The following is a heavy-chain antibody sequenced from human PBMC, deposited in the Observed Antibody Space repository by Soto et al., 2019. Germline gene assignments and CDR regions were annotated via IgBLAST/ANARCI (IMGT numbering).Heavy chain of an antibody. D-gene: IGHD3-9*01. CDR2: INAGNGNT. J-gene: IGHJ4*02. CDR1: GYIFTTYA. CDR3: AREHDTFSAYSLDY. Sequence: ASVKVSCKASGYIFTTYAIFWVRQAPGQRLEWMGWINAGNGNTKYSQSFQGRVLITRDTSANIVYMELSSLRSEDTAVYYCAREHDTFSAYSLDYWGQGTLVTVSS. V-gene: IGHV1-3*01.